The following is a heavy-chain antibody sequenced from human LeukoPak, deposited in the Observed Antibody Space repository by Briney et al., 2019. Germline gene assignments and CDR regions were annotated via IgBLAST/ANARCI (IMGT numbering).Heavy chain of an antibody. J-gene: IGHJ4*02. CDR2: ISSSSSYI. CDR3: AKVGDSGSYYRYFDY. Sequence: GGSLRLSCAASGFTFSSYSMNWVRQAPGKGLEWVSSISSSSSYIYYADSVKGRFTISRDNAKNSLYLQMNSLRAEDTAVYYCAKVGDSGSYYRYFDYWGQGTLVTVSS. CDR1: GFTFSSYS. V-gene: IGHV3-21*04. D-gene: IGHD1-26*01.